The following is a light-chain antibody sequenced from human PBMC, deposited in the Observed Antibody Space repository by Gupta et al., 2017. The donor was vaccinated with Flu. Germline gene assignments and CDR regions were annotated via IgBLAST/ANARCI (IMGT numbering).Light chain of an antibody. Sequence: EIVLTQSPGTLSLSTGERATLSCRASQSVGSGYLAWYQQKPGQAPRLLIYGASSRAAGIPDRFSGSGSGTDFTLTISRLEPEDFAVYYCQHYAGSPYTFGQGTKLEIK. J-gene: IGKJ2*01. CDR2: GAS. CDR1: QSVGSGY. V-gene: IGKV3-20*01. CDR3: QHYAGSPYT.